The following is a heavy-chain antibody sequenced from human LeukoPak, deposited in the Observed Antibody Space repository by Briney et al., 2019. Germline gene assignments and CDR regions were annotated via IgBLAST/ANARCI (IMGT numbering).Heavy chain of an antibody. J-gene: IGHJ4*02. Sequence: SQTLSLTCTVSGGSISSGDYYWSWIRQPPGKGLEWIGYIYYRGSTYYNPSLKSRVIISVDTSKNQFSLRLRPVTAADTAVYYCAREGARITAAGLFDYWGQGTLVTVSS. CDR1: GGSISSGDYY. D-gene: IGHD6-13*01. CDR3: AREGARITAAGLFDY. CDR2: IYYRGST. V-gene: IGHV4-30-4*08.